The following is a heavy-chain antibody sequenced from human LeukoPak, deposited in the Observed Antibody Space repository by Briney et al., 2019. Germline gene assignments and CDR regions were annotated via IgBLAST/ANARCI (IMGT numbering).Heavy chain of an antibody. V-gene: IGHV3-23*01. D-gene: IGHD4-23*01. CDR3: AKGGATVVIGTFQH. J-gene: IGHJ1*01. CDR1: GFIFSSYG. CDR2: ISSSGTST. Sequence: PGGSLRLSCAASGFIFSSYGMTWLREAPGKGLEWVSSISSSGTSTYYADSVRGRFTISRDTSTNTLDLQMNNLRAEDTALYYCAKGGATVVIGTFQHWGQGTLVTVSS.